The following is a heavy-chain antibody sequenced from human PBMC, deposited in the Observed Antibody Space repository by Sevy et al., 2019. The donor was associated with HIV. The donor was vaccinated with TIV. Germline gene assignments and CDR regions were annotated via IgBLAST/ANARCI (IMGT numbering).Heavy chain of an antibody. CDR1: GFTFSSYA. V-gene: IGHV3-23*01. D-gene: IGHD3-22*01. CDR3: AKDQEYYDSSGRGINFDY. CDR2: ISGSGGST. Sequence: GGSLRLSCAASGFTFSSYAMSWVRQAPGKGLEWVSAISGSGGSTYYADSVKGRFTISRDNSKNTLYLQMNSLRAGDTAVYYCAKDQEYYDSSGRGINFDYWGQGTLVTVSS. J-gene: IGHJ4*02.